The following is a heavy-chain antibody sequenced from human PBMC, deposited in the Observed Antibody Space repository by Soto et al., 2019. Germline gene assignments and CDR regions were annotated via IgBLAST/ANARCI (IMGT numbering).Heavy chain of an antibody. CDR3: ARVGQDFWSGPFDY. Sequence: PSETLSLTCTVSGGSISNYFCNWIRQPAGKGLEWIGRIDNSGSTNYNPSLKSRITMSADTCSTQISLKLNSVTAAATAVYYCARVGQDFWSGPFDYWGQGALVTAS. D-gene: IGHD3-3*01. CDR2: IDNSGST. V-gene: IGHV4-4*07. CDR1: GGSISNYF. J-gene: IGHJ4*02.